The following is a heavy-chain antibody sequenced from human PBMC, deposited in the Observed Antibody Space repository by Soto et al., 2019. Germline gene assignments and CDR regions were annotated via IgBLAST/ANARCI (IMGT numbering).Heavy chain of an antibody. Sequence: ASVKVSCKASGGTFSSYAISWVRQAPGQGLEWMGGIIPIFGTANYAQKFQGRVTITADKSTSTAYMELSSLRSEDTAVYYCARDHMATASVYYYYGMDVWGQGTTVTVSS. J-gene: IGHJ6*02. CDR3: ARDHMATASVYYYYGMDV. V-gene: IGHV1-69*06. CDR1: GGTFSSYA. D-gene: IGHD5-18*01. CDR2: IIPIFGTA.